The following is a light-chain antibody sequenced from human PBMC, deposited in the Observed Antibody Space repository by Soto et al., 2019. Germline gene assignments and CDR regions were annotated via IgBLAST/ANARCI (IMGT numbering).Light chain of an antibody. CDR2: DAV. CDR3: NQYGRSLET. CDR1: QSVTGTN. J-gene: IGKJ2*01. V-gene: IGKV3-20*01. Sequence: EIVLTQSPGTLSLSPGEGATLSCRASQSVTGTNLAWYQQRPGQAPRLLIYDAVRRATGIPDRFSGSGSGTDFTLTIRRLEPEDFGVYYCNQYGRSLETFGQGTTVDIK.